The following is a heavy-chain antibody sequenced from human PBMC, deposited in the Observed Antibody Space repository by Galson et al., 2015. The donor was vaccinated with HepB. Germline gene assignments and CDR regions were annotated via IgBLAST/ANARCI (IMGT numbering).Heavy chain of an antibody. D-gene: IGHD3-16*02. CDR2: IYSGGST. J-gene: IGHJ4*02. V-gene: IGHV3-66*01. Sequence: SLRLSCAASGFTVSSNYMSWVRQAPGKGLEWVSVIYSGGSTYYADSVKGRFTISRDNAKNSLYLQINSLRAEDTAVYYCARVLQVRYVWGSYRYSDYWGQGTLVTVSS. CDR1: GFTVSSNY. CDR3: ARVLQVRYVWGSYRYSDY.